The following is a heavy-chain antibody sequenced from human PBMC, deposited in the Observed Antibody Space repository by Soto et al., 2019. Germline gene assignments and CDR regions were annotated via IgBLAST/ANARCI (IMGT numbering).Heavy chain of an antibody. Sequence: VASVKVSCKASGYTFTSYAMHWVRQAPGQRIEWMGRINAGNGNTKYAQKFQGRVTITRDTSASTAYMELSSLRSEDTAVYYCARVTTVTTGLAFDIWGQGTMVTVSS. CDR1: GYTFTSYA. J-gene: IGHJ3*02. D-gene: IGHD4-17*01. V-gene: IGHV1-3*01. CDR3: ARVTTVTTGLAFDI. CDR2: INAGNGNT.